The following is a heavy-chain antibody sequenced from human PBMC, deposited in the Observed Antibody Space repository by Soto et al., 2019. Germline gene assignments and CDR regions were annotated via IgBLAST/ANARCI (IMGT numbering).Heavy chain of an antibody. V-gene: IGHV1-46*01. J-gene: IGHJ4*02. D-gene: IGHD3-16*01. CDR3: ARLKQDYAVA. Sequence: GASVKVSCKASGYTFTSYYMHWVRQAPGQGLEWMGIINPSGGSTSYAQKFQGRVTMTRNTSISTAYMELSSLRSEDTAVYYCARLKQDYAVAWGQGTLVPVSS. CDR1: GYTFTSYY. CDR2: INPSGGST.